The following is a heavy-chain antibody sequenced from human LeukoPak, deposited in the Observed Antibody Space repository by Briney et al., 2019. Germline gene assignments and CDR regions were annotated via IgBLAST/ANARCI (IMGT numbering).Heavy chain of an antibody. CDR2: IYSGGST. J-gene: IGHJ4*02. Sequence: GGSLRLSCAASGFTVSSNYMSWVRQAPGKGLEWVSVIYSGGSTYYADSVKGRFTISRDNSKNTLYLQTNSLRAEDTAVYYCARDTFYGDYAPHFDYWGQGTLVTVSS. D-gene: IGHD4-17*01. CDR1: GFTVSSNY. CDR3: ARDTFYGDYAPHFDY. V-gene: IGHV3-66*02.